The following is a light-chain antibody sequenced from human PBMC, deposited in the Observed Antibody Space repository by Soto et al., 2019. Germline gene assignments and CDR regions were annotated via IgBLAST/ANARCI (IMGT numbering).Light chain of an antibody. V-gene: IGLV2-23*02. CDR1: TSDVGSYDL. CDR3: CSYAGGRSWYV. J-gene: IGLJ1*01. CDR2: EVS. Sequence: QSVLTQPASVSGSAGQSITISCTGTTSDVGSYDLVSWYQQHPDKAPKIMIYEVSKRPSGDSNRFSGSKSGNTASLTISGLQAEEEAGYYCCSYAGGRSWYVFGSGTKHTVL.